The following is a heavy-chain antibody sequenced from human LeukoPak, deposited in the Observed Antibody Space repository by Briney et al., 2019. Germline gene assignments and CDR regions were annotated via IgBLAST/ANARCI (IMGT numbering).Heavy chain of an antibody. D-gene: IGHD3-16*01. CDR3: AKDPRGRTSPAEYFQH. V-gene: IGHV3-23*01. J-gene: IGHJ1*01. Sequence: GGSLRLSCAASGFTVSSNYMSWVRQAPGKGLEWVSAISGSGGSTYYADSVKGRFTISRDNSKNTLYLQMNSLRAEDTAVYYCAKDPRGRTSPAEYFQHWGQGTLVTVSS. CDR1: GFTVSSNY. CDR2: ISGSGGST.